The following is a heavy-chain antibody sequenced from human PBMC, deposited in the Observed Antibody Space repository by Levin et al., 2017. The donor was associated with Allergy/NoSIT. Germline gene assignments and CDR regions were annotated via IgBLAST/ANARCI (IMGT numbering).Heavy chain of an antibody. V-gene: IGHV3-74*01. Sequence: HAGGSLRLSCAASGFTFRNYWMHWVRQAPGKGLEWVSRMSSDGGTSAYADSVKGRFTISRDNAKNTLYLQMNSLRAEDTAVYYCASGTITVFGVVPAWYGLDVWGQGTTVTVSS. CDR2: MSSDGGTS. D-gene: IGHD3-3*01. CDR1: GFTFRNYW. CDR3: ASGTITVFGVVPAWYGLDV. J-gene: IGHJ6*02.